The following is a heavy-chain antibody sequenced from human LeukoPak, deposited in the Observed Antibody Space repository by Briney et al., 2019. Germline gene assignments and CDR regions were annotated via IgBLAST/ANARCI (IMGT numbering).Heavy chain of an antibody. D-gene: IGHD6-19*01. CDR2: INAGNGNT. CDR3: ARIEDRITVAGTSWFDP. Sequence: ASVNVFCKASGYTLTRYAMHCVRQAPGQRLEWMGWINAGNGNTKYSQKFQGRANITRDRSASTAYMELSSLRSEHTAVYYCARIEDRITVAGTSWFDPWGQGNLVTVSS. CDR1: GYTLTRYA. J-gene: IGHJ5*02. V-gene: IGHV1-3*01.